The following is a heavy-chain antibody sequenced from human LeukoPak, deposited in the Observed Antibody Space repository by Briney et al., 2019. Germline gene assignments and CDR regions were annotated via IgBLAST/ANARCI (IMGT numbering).Heavy chain of an antibody. D-gene: IGHD5-12*01. J-gene: IGHJ4*02. CDR2: INFGGRVM. CDR3: AKGYKGNDARTPSFDY. V-gene: IGHV3-48*03. Sequence: GSLRLSCAASGFTFSDYDMNWVRQAPGKGLEWISYINFGGRVMYYAGSVQGRFSISRDNTEKSLFLQMSSLRVADTAVYYCAKGYKGNDARTPSFDYWGQGALVTVSS. CDR1: GFTFSDYD.